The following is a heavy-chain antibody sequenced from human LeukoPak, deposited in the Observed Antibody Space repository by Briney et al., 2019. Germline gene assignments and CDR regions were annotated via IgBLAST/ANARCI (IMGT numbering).Heavy chain of an antibody. Sequence: ASVKVFCKASGGTFSSYAISWVRQAPGQGLEWMGGIIPIFGTANYAQKFQGRVTITADESTSTAYMELSSLRSEDTAVYYCARRIAEYYYDSRGHFDYWGQGTLVTVSS. V-gene: IGHV1-69*13. CDR1: GGTFSSYA. D-gene: IGHD3-22*01. CDR3: ARRIAEYYYDSRGHFDY. CDR2: IIPIFGTA. J-gene: IGHJ4*02.